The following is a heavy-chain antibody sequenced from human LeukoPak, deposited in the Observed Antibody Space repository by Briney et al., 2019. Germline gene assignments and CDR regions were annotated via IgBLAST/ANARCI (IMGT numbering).Heavy chain of an antibody. Sequence: GGSLRLSCAASGFTFSSYGMSWVRQAPGKGLEWVSLISWDGGSTYYADSVKGRFTISRDNSKNSLYLQMNSLRAEDTALYYCAKDNPIGSGWYGDGMDVWGKGTTVTVSS. CDR1: GFTFSSYG. V-gene: IGHV3-43D*03. J-gene: IGHJ6*04. D-gene: IGHD6-19*01. CDR2: ISWDGGST. CDR3: AKDNPIGSGWYGDGMDV.